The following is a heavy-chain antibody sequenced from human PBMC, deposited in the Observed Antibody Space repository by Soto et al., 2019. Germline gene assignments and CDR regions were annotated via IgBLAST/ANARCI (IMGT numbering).Heavy chain of an antibody. V-gene: IGHV3-21*06. D-gene: IGHD2-2*01. CDR1: GFTFSDFG. J-gene: IGHJ6*02. CDR3: ARDTRTGYCTSTSCYYYGLDV. CDR2: ISSDSRYI. Sequence: RVGSLRLSCAASGFTFSDFGMNWVRQAPGKGLEWVSSISSDSRYINYADSVKGRFTISRDNAKNSVYLQMNSLRAEDTAVYYCARDTRTGYCTSTSCYYYGLDVWGQGTTVTVSS.